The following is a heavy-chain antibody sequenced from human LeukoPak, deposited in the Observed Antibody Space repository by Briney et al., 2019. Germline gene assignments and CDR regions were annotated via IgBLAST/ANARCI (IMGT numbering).Heavy chain of an antibody. CDR3: ARDYGSGSYYNTAY. CDR2: IYSGGST. J-gene: IGHJ4*02. D-gene: IGHD3-10*01. V-gene: IGHV3-53*01. CDR1: GFTVSSNY. Sequence: GGSLRLSCAASGFTVSSNYMSWVSQAPGKGLEWVSVIYSGGSTYYADSVKGRFTISRDNSKNTLYLQMNSLRAEDTAVYYCARDYGSGSYYNTAYWGQGTLVTVSS.